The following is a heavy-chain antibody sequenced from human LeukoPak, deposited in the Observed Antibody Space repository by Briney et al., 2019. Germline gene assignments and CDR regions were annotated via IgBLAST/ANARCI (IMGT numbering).Heavy chain of an antibody. J-gene: IGHJ4*02. D-gene: IGHD3-22*01. CDR1: GYTFTGYY. CDR3: ARGGYSTPSYYFDY. Sequence: EASVKVSCKASGYTFTGYYMHWVRQAPGQGLEWMGWINPNSGNTGYAQRFQGRVTMTRNTSISTAYMELSSLRSEDTAVYYCARGGYSTPSYYFDYWGQGTLVTVSS. V-gene: IGHV1-8*02. CDR2: INPNSGNT.